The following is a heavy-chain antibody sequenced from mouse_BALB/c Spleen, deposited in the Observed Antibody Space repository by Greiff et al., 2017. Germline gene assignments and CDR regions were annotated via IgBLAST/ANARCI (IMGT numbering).Heavy chain of an antibody. D-gene: IGHD4-1*01. CDR2: ISSGGSYT. J-gene: IGHJ3*01. CDR3: ARDSAGTRFAY. Sequence: DVQLVESGGGLVKPGGSLKLSCAASGFTFSSYAMSWVRQSPEKRLEWVAEISSGGSYTYYPDTVTGRFTISRDNAKNTLYLEMSSLRSEDTAMYYCARDSAGTRFAYWGQGTLVTVSA. V-gene: IGHV5-9-4*01. CDR1: GFTFSSYA.